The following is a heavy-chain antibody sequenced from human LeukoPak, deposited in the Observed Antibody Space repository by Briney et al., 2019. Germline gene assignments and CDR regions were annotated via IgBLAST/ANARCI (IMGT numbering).Heavy chain of an antibody. Sequence: SETLSLTCTVSGGSISSSSYYWGWIRQPPGKGLEWIGSIYYSGSTYYNPSLKSRVTISVDTSKNQFSLKLSSVTAADTAVYYCARHVGKAARPAVDYWGQGTLVTVSS. D-gene: IGHD6-6*01. CDR2: IYYSGST. V-gene: IGHV4-39*01. CDR3: ARHVGKAARPAVDY. J-gene: IGHJ4*02. CDR1: GGSISSSSYY.